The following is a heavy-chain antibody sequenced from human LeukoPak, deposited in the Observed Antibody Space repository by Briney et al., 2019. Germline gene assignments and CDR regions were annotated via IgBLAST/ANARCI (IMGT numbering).Heavy chain of an antibody. Sequence: SVTVSFKASGGTFSSYAISWVRQAPGQGLEWMGGIIPIFGTANYAQKFQGRVTITADESTSTAYMELSSLRSEDTAVYYCARDLGYGSGSYSRYYYYYGMDVWGQGTTVTVSS. D-gene: IGHD3-10*01. CDR3: ARDLGYGSGSYSRYYYYYGMDV. CDR2: IIPIFGTA. CDR1: GGTFSSYA. J-gene: IGHJ6*02. V-gene: IGHV1-69*01.